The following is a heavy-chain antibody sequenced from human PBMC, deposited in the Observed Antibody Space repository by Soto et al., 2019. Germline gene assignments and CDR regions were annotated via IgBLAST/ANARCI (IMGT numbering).Heavy chain of an antibody. Sequence: GESLKISCKGSGYSFTSYWIGWVRQMPGKGLEWMGIIYPGDSDTRYSPSFQGQVTISADKSTSTAYLQWGSLKASDTAMYYCTRQVPYSLGPPPDFWGQGPLVTLSS. J-gene: IGHJ4*02. D-gene: IGHD5-18*01. CDR1: GYSFTSYW. V-gene: IGHV5-51*01. CDR2: IYPGDSDT. CDR3: TRQVPYSLGPPPDF.